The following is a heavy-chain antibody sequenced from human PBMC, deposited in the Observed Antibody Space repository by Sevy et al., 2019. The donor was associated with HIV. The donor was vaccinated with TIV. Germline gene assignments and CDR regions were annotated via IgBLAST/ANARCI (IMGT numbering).Heavy chain of an antibody. CDR1: GFAFSTHA. CDR2: ISYEGTET. J-gene: IGHJ4*01. Sequence: GGSLRLSCAASGFAFSTHAMHWVRQAPGKGLEWVAVISYEGTETFYAASVEGRFTISGDNSKNMLSLQINSLGPEDTAGYYCARDGGNSVKWYPLYWGHGTLVTVSS. V-gene: IGHV3-30-3*01. D-gene: IGHD2-2*01. CDR3: ARDGGNSVKWYPLY.